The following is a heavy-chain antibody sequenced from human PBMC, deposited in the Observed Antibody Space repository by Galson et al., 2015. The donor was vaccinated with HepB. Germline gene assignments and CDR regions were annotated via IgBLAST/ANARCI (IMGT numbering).Heavy chain of an antibody. J-gene: IGHJ4*02. D-gene: IGHD6-13*01. V-gene: IGHV3-21*01. CDR2: ISGGSSYI. CDR1: GFTFYSYT. Sequence: SLRLSCAASGFTFYSYTMNWVRQAPGKGLEWLASISGGSSYIYYRDSMKGRFTISRDNAKNSLYLQMTSLRAEETAVYYCVRAAYSGTWYAPGDYWGQGTLVTVSS. CDR3: VRAAYSGTWYAPGDY.